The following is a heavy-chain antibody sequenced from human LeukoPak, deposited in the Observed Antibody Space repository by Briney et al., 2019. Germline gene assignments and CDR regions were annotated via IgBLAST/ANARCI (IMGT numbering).Heavy chain of an antibody. J-gene: IGHJ4*02. V-gene: IGHV3-30*04. D-gene: IGHD5-12*01. CDR1: GFTFSSYA. Sequence: PGRSLRLSCAASGFTFSSYAMHWVRQAPGKGLEWVAVISYDGSNKYYADSVKGRFTISRDNSKNTLYLQMYTLRAEDTAVYYCAKVVSGYHFDYWGQGTLVTVSS. CDR3: AKVVSGYHFDY. CDR2: ISYDGSNK.